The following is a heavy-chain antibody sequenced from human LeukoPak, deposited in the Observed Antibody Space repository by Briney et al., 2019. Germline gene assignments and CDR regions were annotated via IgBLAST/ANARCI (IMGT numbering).Heavy chain of an antibody. V-gene: IGHV3-66*01. CDR3: ARAPFTYDSSGDSFDI. Sequence: PGGSLRLSCAASGFTVSSNYMSWVRQAPGKGLEGVSVIYSGGSTYYADSVKGRFTVSRDNSKNTLYLQMNSLRAEDTAVYYCARAPFTYDSSGDSFDIWGQGTMVTVSS. CDR2: IYSGGST. D-gene: IGHD3-22*01. J-gene: IGHJ3*02. CDR1: GFTVSSNY.